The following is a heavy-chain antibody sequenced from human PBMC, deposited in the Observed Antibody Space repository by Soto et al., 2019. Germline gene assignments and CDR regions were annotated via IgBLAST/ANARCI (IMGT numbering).Heavy chain of an antibody. D-gene: IGHD3-3*01. Sequence: ASVKVSCKASGYTFTGYYMHWVRQAPGQGLEWMGWINPNSGGTNYAQKFQGWVTMTRDTSISTAYMELSRLRSDDTAVYYCARTGAPDYDFWSGDYYYYGMDAWGQGTTVTVS. V-gene: IGHV1-2*04. CDR3: ARTGAPDYDFWSGDYYYYGMDA. CDR2: INPNSGGT. J-gene: IGHJ6*02. CDR1: GYTFTGYY.